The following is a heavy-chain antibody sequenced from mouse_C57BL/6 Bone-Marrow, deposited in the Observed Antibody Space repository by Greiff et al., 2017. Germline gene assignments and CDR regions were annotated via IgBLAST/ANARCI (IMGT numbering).Heavy chain of an antibody. V-gene: IGHV1-72*01. J-gene: IGHJ2*01. D-gene: IGHD3-1*01. CDR2: IGPNSGGT. CDR3: AINKIPIGLRYVDY. CDR1: GYTFTSYW. Sequence: QVQLQQPGAELVKPGASVKLSCKASGYTFTSYWMHWVKQRPGRGLEWIGRIGPNSGGTKYNEKFKSKATLTVDKPSSTAYMQLSSLTSEDSAVYYCAINKIPIGLRYVDYWGQGTTLTVSS.